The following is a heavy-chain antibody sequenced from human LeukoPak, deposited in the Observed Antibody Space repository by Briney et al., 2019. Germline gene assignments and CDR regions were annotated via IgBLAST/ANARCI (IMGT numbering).Heavy chain of an antibody. CDR1: GYTFTDYY. Sequence: GASVKVSCKASGYTFTDYYVHWVQQAPGQGPEWMGRIDPNNGDTKYAQKFQGRVTLTSDTSISTAYIDLSRLTSDDTAVYYCARGLWGSDFDSWGQGTLVTVSS. D-gene: IGHD3-16*01. V-gene: IGHV1-2*03. J-gene: IGHJ4*02. CDR2: IDPNNGDT. CDR3: ARGLWGSDFDS.